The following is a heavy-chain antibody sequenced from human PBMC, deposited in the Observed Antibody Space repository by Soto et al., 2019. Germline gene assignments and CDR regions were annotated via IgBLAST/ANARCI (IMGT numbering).Heavy chain of an antibody. CDR3: ARDSLPSLIWGSYRYYYYYYMDV. J-gene: IGHJ6*03. D-gene: IGHD3-16*02. V-gene: IGHV3-7*01. Sequence: GGSLRLSCAASGFTFSSYWMSWVRQAPGKGLEWVANIKQDGSEKYYVDSVKGRFTISRDNAKNSLYLQMNSLRAEDTAVYYCARDSLPSLIWGSYRYYYYYYMDVWGKGTTVTVSS. CDR2: IKQDGSEK. CDR1: GFTFSSYW.